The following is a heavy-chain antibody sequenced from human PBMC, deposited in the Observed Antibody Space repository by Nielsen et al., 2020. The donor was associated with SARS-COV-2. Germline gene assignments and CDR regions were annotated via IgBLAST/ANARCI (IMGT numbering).Heavy chain of an antibody. J-gene: IGHJ6*02. CDR3: AKDRRSGYSNYYGMDV. Sequence: GGSLRLSCAASGFTFSSYAMSWVRQAPGKGLEWVSAISGSGGSTYYADSVKGRFTTSRDNSKNTLYLQMNSLRAEDTAVYYCAKDRRSGYSNYYGMDVWGQGTTVTVSS. CDR1: GFTFSSYA. D-gene: IGHD3-3*01. V-gene: IGHV3-23*01. CDR2: ISGSGGST.